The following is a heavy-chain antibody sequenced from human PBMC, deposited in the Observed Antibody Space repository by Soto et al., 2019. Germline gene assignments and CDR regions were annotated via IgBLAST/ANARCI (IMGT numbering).Heavy chain of an antibody. CDR1: GFTFSDYY. CDR3: ARDSSFPFTICGVVSQNYYYGLDV. D-gene: IGHD3-3*01. Sequence: QVQLVESGGGLVKPGGSLRLSCAASGFTFSDYYMSWIRQAPGKGLEWISYISPTATTIYYADSVKGRFTISRDNAKNSLYLQMSSLRADDTSVYYCARDSSFPFTICGVVSQNYYYGLDVWGLGTTVAVSS. CDR2: ISPTATTI. J-gene: IGHJ6*02. V-gene: IGHV3-11*01.